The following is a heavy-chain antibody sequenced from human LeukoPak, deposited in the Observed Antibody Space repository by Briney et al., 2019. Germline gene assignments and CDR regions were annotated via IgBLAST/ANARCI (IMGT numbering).Heavy chain of an antibody. CDR2: IYYSGST. Sequence: SQTLSLTCTVSGGPISSSSYYWAWIRQPPGKGLEWIGSIYYSGSTYYNPSLKSRVTISVDTSKNQFSLKLSSVTAADTAVYYCARQLSSSSLYYYYGMDVWGQGTTVTVSS. D-gene: IGHD6-6*01. J-gene: IGHJ6*02. CDR3: ARQLSSSSLYYYYGMDV. V-gene: IGHV4-39*01. CDR1: GGPISSSSYY.